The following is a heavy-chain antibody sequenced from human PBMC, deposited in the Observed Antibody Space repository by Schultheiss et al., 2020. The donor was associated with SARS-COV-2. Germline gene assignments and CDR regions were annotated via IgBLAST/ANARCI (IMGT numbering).Heavy chain of an antibody. CDR3: ARRGLSSDAFDI. Sequence: SQTLSLTCTVSGGSISSYYWSWIRQPAGKGLEWIGRIYTSGSTNYNPSLKSRVTMSVDTSKNQFSLKLSSVTAADTAVYYCARRGLSSDAFDIWGQGTMVTVSS. CDR2: IYTSGST. CDR1: GGSISSYY. D-gene: IGHD3/OR15-3a*01. V-gene: IGHV4-4*07. J-gene: IGHJ3*02.